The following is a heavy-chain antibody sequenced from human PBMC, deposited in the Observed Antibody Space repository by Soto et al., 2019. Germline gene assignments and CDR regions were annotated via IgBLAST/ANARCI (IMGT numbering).Heavy chain of an antibody. J-gene: IGHJ4*01. V-gene: IGHV4-59*08. D-gene: IGHD3-10*01. CDR1: GGSISSYY. Sequence: SETLSLTCTVSGGSISSYYWSWIRQPPGKGLEWIGYIYYSGSTNYNPSLKSRVTISVDTSKNQFSLKLNSMTAADTAVYYCAIHNYGSGSKYFDVWGQGTLVPVSS. CDR3: AIHNYGSGSKYFDV. CDR2: IYYSGST.